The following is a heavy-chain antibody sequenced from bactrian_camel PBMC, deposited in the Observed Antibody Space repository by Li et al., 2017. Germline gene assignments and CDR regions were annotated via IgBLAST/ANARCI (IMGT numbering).Heavy chain of an antibody. CDR3: AAEAFYCSGGTSMEH. V-gene: IGHV3S68*01. D-gene: IGHD2*01. J-gene: IGHJ4*01. CDR2: VASDGTT. CDR1: GFTYRSWC. Sequence: VQLVESGGGSVQAGGSLRLTCVASGGFTYRSWCMAWFRQAPGKEREWVARVASDGTTKDADSVKGRFTISKDTAKNTLYLQMNSLKPEDTAMYLCAAEAFYCSGGTSMEHRGQGTQVTVS.